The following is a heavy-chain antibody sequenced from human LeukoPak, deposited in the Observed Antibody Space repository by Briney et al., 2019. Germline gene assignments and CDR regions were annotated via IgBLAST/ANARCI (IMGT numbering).Heavy chain of an antibody. D-gene: IGHD2-2*01. J-gene: IGHJ4*01. CDR2: IYHSGST. Sequence: SETLSLTCAVSGYSISSGYYWGWIRQPPGKGLEWIGSIYHSGSTYYNPSLKSRVTISVDTSKNQFSLKLSSVTAADTAVYYCARLLGVVVPADIGYWGQGTLVTVSS. V-gene: IGHV4-38-2*01. CDR3: ARLLGVVVPADIGY. CDR1: GYSISSGYY.